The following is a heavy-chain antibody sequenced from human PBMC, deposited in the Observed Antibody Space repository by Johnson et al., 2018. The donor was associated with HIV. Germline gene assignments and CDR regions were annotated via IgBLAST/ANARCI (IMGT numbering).Heavy chain of an antibody. D-gene: IGHD3-3*01. CDR2: ISSDGSNK. J-gene: IGHJ3*02. CDR1: GFTFSSYG. CDR3: AKPQWVSSGAFDI. V-gene: IGHV3-30*18. Sequence: QVQLVESGGGVDQPGRSLRLSCAASGFTFSSYGMHWVRQAPGKGLEWVAFISSDGSNKYFAVSVTGRFSISRDNSKNTLSLQMNSLTAEDTAVYYCAKPQWVSSGAFDIWGQGTMVTVSS.